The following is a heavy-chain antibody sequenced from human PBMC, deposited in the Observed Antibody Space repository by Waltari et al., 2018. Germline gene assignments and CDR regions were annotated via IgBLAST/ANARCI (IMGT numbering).Heavy chain of an antibody. CDR3: ARSQRDGSDY. V-gene: IGHV3-21*01. Sequence: EVQLVESGGGLVKPGGSLRLSCAASGFTFIRYRLTWVRQAPGKGLEWVSSISSSSSYIYYADSVKGRFTISRDNAKNSLYLQMNSLRAEDTAVYYCARSQRDGSDYWGQGTLVTVSS. CDR2: ISSSSSYI. J-gene: IGHJ4*02. D-gene: IGHD5-12*01. CDR1: GFTFIRYR.